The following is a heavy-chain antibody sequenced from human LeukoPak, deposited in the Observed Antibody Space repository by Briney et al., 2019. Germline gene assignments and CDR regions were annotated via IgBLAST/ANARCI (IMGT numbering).Heavy chain of an antibody. CDR2: INHSGST. CDR1: GGSISSYY. CDR3: ARRRGYSGYGLNFDY. D-gene: IGHD5-12*01. Sequence: PSETLSLTCTVSGGSISSYYWSWIRQPAGKGLEWIGEINHSGSTNYNPSLKSRVTISVDTSKNQFSLKLSSVTAADTAVYYCARRRGYSGYGLNFDYWGQGTLVTVSS. J-gene: IGHJ4*02. V-gene: IGHV4-34*01.